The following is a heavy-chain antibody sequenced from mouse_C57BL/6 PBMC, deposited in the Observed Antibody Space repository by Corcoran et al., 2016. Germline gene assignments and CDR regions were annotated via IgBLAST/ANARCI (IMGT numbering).Heavy chain of an antibody. CDR1: GYTFTSYG. D-gene: IGHD1-1*01. J-gene: IGHJ2*01. CDR2: IYPRSGNT. Sequence: QVQLQQSGAELARPGASVKLSCKASGYTFTSYGISWVKQRTGQGIEWIGEIYPRSGNTYYNEKFKGKATLTADKSSSTAYMELRSLTSEDSAVYFCAREDYYGSSSYFDYWCQGTTLTVSS. V-gene: IGHV1-81*01. CDR3: AREDYYGSSSYFDY.